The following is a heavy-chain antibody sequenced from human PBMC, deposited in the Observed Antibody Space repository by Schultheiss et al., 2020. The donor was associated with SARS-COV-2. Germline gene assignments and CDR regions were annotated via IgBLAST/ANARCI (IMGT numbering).Heavy chain of an antibody. CDR3: ARDTVRDP. D-gene: IGHD3-10*01. CDR2: IWYDGSNK. V-gene: IGHV3-33*07. J-gene: IGHJ5*02. CDR1: GFTFSSYG. Sequence: GGSLRLSCAASGFTFSSYGMFWVRQAPGKGLEWVALIWYDGSNKYYADSVKGRFTISRDNAKNSLYLQMNSLRAEDTAVYYCARDTVRDPWGQGTLVTVSS.